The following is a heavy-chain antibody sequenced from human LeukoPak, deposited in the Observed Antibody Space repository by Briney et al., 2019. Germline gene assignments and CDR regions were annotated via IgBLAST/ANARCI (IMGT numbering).Heavy chain of an antibody. D-gene: IGHD1-20*01. CDR3: ARATVNNWNDADYYYGMDV. J-gene: IGHJ6*02. V-gene: IGHV3-21*01. Sequence: GGSLRLSCAPSGFTFSSASMNCGPQAPGKGLEWVSSISSSSSYIYYADSVKGRFTISRDNAKNSLYLQMNSLRAEDTAVYYCARATVNNWNDADYYYGMDVWGQGTTVTVSS. CDR2: ISSSSSYI. CDR1: GFTFSSAS.